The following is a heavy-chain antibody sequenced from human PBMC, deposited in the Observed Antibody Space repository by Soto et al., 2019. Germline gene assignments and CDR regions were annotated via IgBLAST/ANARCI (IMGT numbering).Heavy chain of an antibody. Sequence: SETLSLTCSVSGGSVSSYCWSWIRQPAGKGLEWIGRISTSGGTSYNPSLKSRVTMSVGTAKNQFSLNMRSVTAADKALYYCARGAGPPWFDHSGQGTRVTVSS. CDR1: GGSVSSYC. CDR2: ISTSGGT. J-gene: IGHJ5*02. V-gene: IGHV4-4*07. CDR3: ARGAGPPWFDH.